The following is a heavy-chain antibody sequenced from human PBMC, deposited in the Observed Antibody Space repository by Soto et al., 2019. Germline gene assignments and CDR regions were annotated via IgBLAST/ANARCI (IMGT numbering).Heavy chain of an antibody. CDR3: ARDFVVVPAAIWSGDWFDP. CDR2: IYTSGST. V-gene: IGHV4-4*07. D-gene: IGHD2-2*02. Sequence: SETLSLTCTVSGGSISSYYWSWIRQPAGKGLEWIGRIYTSGSTNYNPSPKSRVTMSVDTSKNQFSLKLSSVTAADTAVYYCARDFVVVPAAIWSGDWFDPWGQGTLVTVSS. J-gene: IGHJ5*02. CDR1: GGSISSYY.